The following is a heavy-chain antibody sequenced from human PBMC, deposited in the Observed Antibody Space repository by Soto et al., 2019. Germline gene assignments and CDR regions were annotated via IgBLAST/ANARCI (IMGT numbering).Heavy chain of an antibody. CDR3: ARDRSMGRGVIIWLLDY. Sequence: ASVKVSCKASGYTFINYGISCVLQSPLQGLDWMGWISGYNEKTNYAQRLQGRGTMTIDTSTNTAYMELTNLTSDDTAVYYCARDRSMGRGVIIWLLDYWGQGTLVTVSS. CDR2: ISGYNEKT. CDR1: GYTFINYG. V-gene: IGHV1-18*04. J-gene: IGHJ4*02. D-gene: IGHD3-10*01.